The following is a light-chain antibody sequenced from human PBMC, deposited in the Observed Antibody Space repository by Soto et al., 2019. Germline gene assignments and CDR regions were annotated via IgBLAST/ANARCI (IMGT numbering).Light chain of an antibody. CDR2: LNSDGSH. CDR3: QTWGTGIVI. V-gene: IGLV4-69*01. CDR1: SGHSSDA. Sequence: QPVLTQSPSASASLGASVKLTCTLNSGHSSDAIAWHQQQPAKGPRFLMNLNSDGSHTKGDGIPDRFSGSSSGAERYLTISSLQSEDEADYYCQTWGTGIVIFGGRTKLTGL. J-gene: IGLJ2*01.